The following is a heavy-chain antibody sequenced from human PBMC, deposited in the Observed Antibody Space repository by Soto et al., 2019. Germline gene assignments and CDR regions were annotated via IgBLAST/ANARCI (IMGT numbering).Heavy chain of an antibody. D-gene: IGHD6-19*01. V-gene: IGHV1-18*01. CDR1: GYSFTNYG. Sequence: QDQLVQSGVEVKKPGASVKVSCKASGYSFTNYGITWVRQAPGQGFEWMGWISDYNGNTNYAQKFQGRVTMTTDASTSTAYLELRSLRSDDTAVYYCARDRGVAPPVAGNTHYYYYMDVWGKGTTVTVSS. CDR3: ARDRGVAPPVAGNTHYYYYMDV. J-gene: IGHJ6*03. CDR2: ISDYNGNT.